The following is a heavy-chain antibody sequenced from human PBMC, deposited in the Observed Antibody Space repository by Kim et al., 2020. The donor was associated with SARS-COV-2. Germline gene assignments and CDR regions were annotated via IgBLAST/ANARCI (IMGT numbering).Heavy chain of an antibody. CDR3: ARGSIAAAGTDDYYYYGMDV. CDR2: INHSGST. CDR1: GGSFSGYY. D-gene: IGHD6-13*01. Sequence: SETLSLTCAVYGGSFSGYYWSWIRQPPGKGLEWIGEINHSGSTNYNPSFKSRVTISVDTSKNQFSLKLSSVTAADTAVYYCARGSIAAAGTDDYYYYGMDVWGQGTTVTVSS. V-gene: IGHV4-34*01. J-gene: IGHJ6*02.